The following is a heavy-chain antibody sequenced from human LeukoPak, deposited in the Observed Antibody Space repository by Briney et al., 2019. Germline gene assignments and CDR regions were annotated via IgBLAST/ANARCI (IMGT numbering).Heavy chain of an antibody. Sequence: ASVKVSCKASGYTFTSYYMHWVRQAPGQGLEWMGIINPSGGSTSYAQKFQGRVTMTRDTSISTAYMELSRLRSDDTAVYYCARAPLEYYYDSRRILKPRFDYWGQGTLVTVSS. CDR2: INPSGGST. D-gene: IGHD3-22*01. V-gene: IGHV1-46*01. J-gene: IGHJ4*02. CDR1: GYTFTSYY. CDR3: ARAPLEYYYDSRRILKPRFDY.